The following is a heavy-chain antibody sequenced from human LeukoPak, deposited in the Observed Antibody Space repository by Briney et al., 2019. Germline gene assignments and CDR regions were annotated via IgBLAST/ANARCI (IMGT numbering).Heavy chain of an antibody. V-gene: IGHV3-23*01. CDR3: AKDPRWIQLWLDYYMDV. Sequence: PGGSLRLSCAASGFTFNSYAMSWVRQAPGKGLEWVSGTGGSGGNTYYADSAKGRFTNSRDNSKNTLYLQMNSLRAEDTAVYYCAKDPRWIQLWLDYYMDVWGKGTTVTVSS. J-gene: IGHJ6*03. D-gene: IGHD5-18*01. CDR2: TGGSGGNT. CDR1: GFTFNSYA.